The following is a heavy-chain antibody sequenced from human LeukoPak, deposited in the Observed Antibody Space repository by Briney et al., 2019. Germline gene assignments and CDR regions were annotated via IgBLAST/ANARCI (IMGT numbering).Heavy chain of an antibody. CDR3: ARESQVLYYFDS. Sequence: SETLSLTCSVSGGSISSYYWTWIRQPAAKGLEWIGRIYTTGSTDYNPSLKSRVTMSVDPSKNQFSLKLSSVTAADTAVYYCARESQVLYYFDSWGQGTLVTVSS. CDR1: GGSISSYY. CDR2: IYTTGST. V-gene: IGHV4-4*07. J-gene: IGHJ4*02.